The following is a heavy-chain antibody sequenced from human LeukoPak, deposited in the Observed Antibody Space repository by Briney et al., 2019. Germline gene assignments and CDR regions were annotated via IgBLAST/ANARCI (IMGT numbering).Heavy chain of an antibody. V-gene: IGHV3-23*01. CDR2: ISGSGGST. D-gene: IGHD3-3*01. J-gene: IGHJ4*02. CDR1: GFTFSSYA. CDR3: AKGSGYYPFGFDY. Sequence: PGGSLRLSCAASGFTFSSYAMSWVRQAPGKGLEWVSAISGSGGSTYYADSVKGRFTISRDNSKNTLYLQMNSLRAEDTAIYYCAKGSGYYPFGFDYSGQGTLVTVSS.